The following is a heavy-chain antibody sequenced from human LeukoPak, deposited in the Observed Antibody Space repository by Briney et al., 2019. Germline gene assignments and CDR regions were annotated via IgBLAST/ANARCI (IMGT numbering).Heavy chain of an antibody. D-gene: IGHD5-24*01. CDR2: IIPIFGTA. Sequence: SVKVSCKASGGTFSSYVISWVRQAPGQGLEWMGGIIPIFGTANYAQKFQGRVTITADESTSTAYMELSSLRSEDTAVYYCASGEMATTTEGYYYMDVWGKGTTVTVSS. V-gene: IGHV1-69*13. CDR3: ASGEMATTTEGYYYMDV. J-gene: IGHJ6*03. CDR1: GGTFSSYV.